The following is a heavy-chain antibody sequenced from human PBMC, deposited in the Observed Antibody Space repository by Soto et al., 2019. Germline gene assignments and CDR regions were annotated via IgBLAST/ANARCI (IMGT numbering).Heavy chain of an antibody. J-gene: IGHJ4*02. CDR1: GGSVSSGSYY. V-gene: IGHV4-61*01. CDR3: ARGYYDILTGYYNHFDY. Sequence: SETLSLTCTVSGGSVSSGSYYWSWIRQPPGKGLEWIGYIYYSGSTNYNPSLKSRVTISVDTSKNQFSLKLSSVTAADTAVYYCARGYYDILTGYYNHFDYWGQGTLVTV. D-gene: IGHD3-9*01. CDR2: IYYSGST.